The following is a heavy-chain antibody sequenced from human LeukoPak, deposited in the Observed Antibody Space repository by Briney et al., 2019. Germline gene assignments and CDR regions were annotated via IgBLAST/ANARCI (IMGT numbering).Heavy chain of an antibody. CDR3: ARGDYGDST. CDR1: GGSISSGSYY. CDR2: IYTSGST. Sequence: SQTLSLTCTVSGGSISSGSYYWSWIRQPAGKGLEWIGRIYTSGSTNYNPSLKSRVTISVDTSKNQFSLKLSSVTAADTAVYYCARGDYGDSTWGQGTLVTVSS. D-gene: IGHD4-17*01. V-gene: IGHV4-61*02. J-gene: IGHJ4*02.